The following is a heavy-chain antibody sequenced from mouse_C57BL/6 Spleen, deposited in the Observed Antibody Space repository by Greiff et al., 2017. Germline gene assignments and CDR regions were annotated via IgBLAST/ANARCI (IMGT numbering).Heavy chain of an antibody. CDR1: GYTFTSYW. V-gene: IGHV1-55*01. Sequence: QVQLQQPGAELVKPGASVKMSCKASGYTFTSYWITWVKQRPGQGLAWIGDIFPGSGRTNYNEKFKSKATLTVDTSSSTAYMQLSSLTSEDSAVDYCARSGTPAMDYWGQGTSGTVSS. CDR3: ARSGTPAMDY. J-gene: IGHJ4*01. D-gene: IGHD1-1*01. CDR2: IFPGSGRT.